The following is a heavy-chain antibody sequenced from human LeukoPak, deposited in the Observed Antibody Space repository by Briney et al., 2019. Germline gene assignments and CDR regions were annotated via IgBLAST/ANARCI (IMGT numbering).Heavy chain of an antibody. J-gene: IGHJ6*03. V-gene: IGHV4-34*01. CDR3: VRSVKLVLITYHHYYMDV. CDR2: INHSGRT. D-gene: IGHD4/OR15-4a*01. Sequence: SETLSLTCAVYGGSFSGYYWTWIRQSPGKGLEWIGDINHSGRTNYNPSLKSRVTISADTSKSQFSLKMTSMTAADTAVYYCVRSVKLVLITYHHYYMDVWGKGTTVTVSS. CDR1: GGSFSGYY.